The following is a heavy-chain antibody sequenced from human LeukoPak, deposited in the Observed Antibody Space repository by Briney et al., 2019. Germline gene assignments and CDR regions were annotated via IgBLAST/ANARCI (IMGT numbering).Heavy chain of an antibody. CDR3: ASDDSGSYYY. Sequence: PSETLSLTCTVSGYSISRGYYWGWIRQPPGKGLEWIGSIYHSGSTYYNPSLKSRVTISVDTSKNQFSLKLSSVTAADTAVYYCASDDSGSYYYWGQGTLVTVSS. D-gene: IGHD1-26*01. V-gene: IGHV4-38-2*02. J-gene: IGHJ4*02. CDR2: IYHSGST. CDR1: GYSISRGYY.